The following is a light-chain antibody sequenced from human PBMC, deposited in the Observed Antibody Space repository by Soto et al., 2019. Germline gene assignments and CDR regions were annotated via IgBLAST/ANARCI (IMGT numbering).Light chain of an antibody. J-gene: IGLJ2*01. CDR1: SSNIGSNT. CDR2: SNN. Sequence: QSVLTQPPSASGTPGQRVTISCSGSSSNIGSNTGNWYQQLPGTAPKLLIYSNNQRASGVPDRFSGSKSGTSASLAISGLQSEDEADYYCAAWDDSLNGHVVLGGGTKLTVL. CDR3: AAWDDSLNGHVV. V-gene: IGLV1-44*01.